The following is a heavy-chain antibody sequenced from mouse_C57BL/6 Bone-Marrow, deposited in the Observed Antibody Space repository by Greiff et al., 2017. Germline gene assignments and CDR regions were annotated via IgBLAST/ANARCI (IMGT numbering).Heavy chain of an antibody. Sequence: EVQRVESGGGLVKPGGSLKLSCAASGFTFSSYAMSWVRQTPEKRLEWVATISDGGSYTYYPDNVKGRFTISRDNAKNNLYLQMSHLKSEDTAMYYCAREGYYGSSYVDDFDYWGQGTTLTVSS. CDR1: GFTFSSYA. J-gene: IGHJ2*01. CDR3: AREGYYGSSYVDDFDY. CDR2: ISDGGSYT. V-gene: IGHV5-4*01. D-gene: IGHD1-1*01.